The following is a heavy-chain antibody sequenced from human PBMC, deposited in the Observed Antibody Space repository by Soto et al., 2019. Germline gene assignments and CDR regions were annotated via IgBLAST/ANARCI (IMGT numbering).Heavy chain of an antibody. V-gene: IGHV3-30-3*01. CDR3: ARHWRPSMIVVVIHPFGY. J-gene: IGHJ4*02. D-gene: IGHD3-22*01. CDR2: ISYDGSNK. Sequence: QVQLVESGGGVVQPGRSLRLSCAASGFTFSSYAMHWVRQAPGKGLEWVAVISYDGSNKYYADSVKGRFTISRDNSKNTLYLQMNSLRAEDTAVYYSARHWRPSMIVVVIHPFGYWGQGTLVTVSS. CDR1: GFTFSSYA.